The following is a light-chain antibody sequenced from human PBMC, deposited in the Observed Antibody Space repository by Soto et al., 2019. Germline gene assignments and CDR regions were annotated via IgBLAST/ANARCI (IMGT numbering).Light chain of an antibody. CDR1: QSVTSNY. V-gene: IGKV3-20*01. CDR3: QQYGISPRT. Sequence: EIVLTQSPGTLCLSPGERATLSCRASQSVTSNYLAWYQQKPGQAPRLLIYGVSSRATGIPDRFSGSGSGTDFTLTISRLEPEDFAVYYCQQYGISPRTFGQGTKVDIK. CDR2: GVS. J-gene: IGKJ1*01.